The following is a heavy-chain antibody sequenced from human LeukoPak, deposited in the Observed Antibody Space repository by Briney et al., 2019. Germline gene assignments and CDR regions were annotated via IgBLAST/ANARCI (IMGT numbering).Heavy chain of an antibody. J-gene: IGHJ4*02. CDR2: ISGSTGDT. V-gene: IGHV1-18*01. D-gene: IGHD2-21*02. CDR1: GYSFVLYG. Sequence: ASVKVSCKASGYSFVLYGISWVRQAPGEGPEWMGWISGSTGDTNYAQKFQGRVTMTRDTSISTAYMELSRLRSDDTAVYYCARDCGGDCYSGDYWGQGTLVTVSS. CDR3: ARDCGGDCYSGDY.